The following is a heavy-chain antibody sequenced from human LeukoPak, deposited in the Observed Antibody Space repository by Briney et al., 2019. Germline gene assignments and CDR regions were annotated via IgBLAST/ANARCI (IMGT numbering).Heavy chain of an antibody. V-gene: IGHV1-2*02. Sequence: ASVKVSCKASGYTLIGYYMHWVRQAPGQGLEWMGWINPHSGGTNYAQKFQDRVTMTRDTSISTAYMELSRLRSDDTAVYYCARTLGSVAGYQNFDYWGQGTLVTVSS. CDR1: GYTLIGYY. CDR3: ARTLGSVAGYQNFDY. D-gene: IGHD6-19*01. J-gene: IGHJ4*02. CDR2: INPHSGGT.